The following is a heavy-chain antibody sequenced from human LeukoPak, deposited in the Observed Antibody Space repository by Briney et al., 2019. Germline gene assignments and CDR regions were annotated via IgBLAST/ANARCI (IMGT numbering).Heavy chain of an antibody. V-gene: IGHV1-2*02. CDR2: INPNRGCS. Sequence: ASVKVSCKASGYTFTGYYMHWVRQAPGQGLEWMGWINPNRGCSDYAQKFQGRVTMNRDTSISTDYMEFRRLRYDDTDVYYCARYKNYYGSGSYSDAFDIWGQGTMVTVSS. CDR3: ARYKNYYGSGSYSDAFDI. D-gene: IGHD3-10*01. CDR1: GYTFTGYY. J-gene: IGHJ3*02.